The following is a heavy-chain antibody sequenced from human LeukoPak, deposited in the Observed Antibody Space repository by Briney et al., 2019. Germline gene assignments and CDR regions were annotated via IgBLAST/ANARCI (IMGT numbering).Heavy chain of an antibody. J-gene: IGHJ6*02. Sequence: EASVTVSCKASGGTFSSYAISWVRQAPGQGLEWMGGIIPIFGTANYARKFQGRVTITADESTSTAYMELSSLRSEDTAVYYCARDYYDSSGYSIYYYYYYGMDVWGQGTTVTVSS. CDR2: IIPIFGTA. CDR3: ARDYYDSSGYSIYYYYYYGMDV. D-gene: IGHD3-22*01. CDR1: GGTFSSYA. V-gene: IGHV1-69*13.